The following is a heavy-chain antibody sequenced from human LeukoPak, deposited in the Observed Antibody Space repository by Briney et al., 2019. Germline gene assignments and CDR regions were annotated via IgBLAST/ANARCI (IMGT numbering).Heavy chain of an antibody. CDR3: ARPYCSSTSCYSFPY. CDR2: IYPGDSDT. CDR1: GYSFTSYW. J-gene: IGHJ4*02. Sequence: KPGESLKISCRGSGYSFTSYWIGWVRQMPGKGLEWMGIIYPGDSDTSYSPSFQGRVTISADKSICTAYLKWSSLKASDTAMYYCARPYCSSTSCYSFPYWGQGTLVTVSS. D-gene: IGHD2-2*01. V-gene: IGHV5-51*03.